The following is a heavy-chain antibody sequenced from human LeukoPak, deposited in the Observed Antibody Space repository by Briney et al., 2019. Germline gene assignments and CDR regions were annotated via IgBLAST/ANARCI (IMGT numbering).Heavy chain of an antibody. J-gene: IGHJ3*02. CDR3: ARDMVRGVLDAFDI. CDR1: GFTFSDYY. CDR2: ISSSSSYT. D-gene: IGHD3-10*01. V-gene: IGHV3-11*05. Sequence: PGGSLRLSCAASGFTFSDYYMSWIRQAPGKGLEWVSYISSSSSYTNYADSVKGRFTISRDNAKNSLYLQMNSLRAEDTAVYYCARDMVRGVLDAFDIWGQGTMVTVSS.